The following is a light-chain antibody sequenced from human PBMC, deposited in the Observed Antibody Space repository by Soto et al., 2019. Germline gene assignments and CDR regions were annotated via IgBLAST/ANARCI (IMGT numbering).Light chain of an antibody. Sequence: QAVVTQEPSLTVSSGWTVTLACRSTTGAVTSGQYPYWFQQKPGQAPSTLIYDTVNRESWTPARFSGSLLGGKAALTLSGAQPEDEADYYCMLSYNAAGVLGGGTKLTVL. J-gene: IGLJ2*01. CDR2: DTV. V-gene: IGLV7-46*01. CDR1: TGAVTSGQY. CDR3: MLSYNAAGV.